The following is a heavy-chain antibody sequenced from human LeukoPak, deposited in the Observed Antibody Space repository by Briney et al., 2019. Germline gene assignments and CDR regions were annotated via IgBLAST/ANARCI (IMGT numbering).Heavy chain of an antibody. CDR3: ARDLGWLAYFDY. CDR2: ISFDGSNK. D-gene: IGHD4-23*01. Sequence: GGSLRLSCAASGFTFSAYALHWVRQAPGKGLEWVAVISFDGSNKYYADSVRGRFTISRDNSKNTLYLQMNSLRAEDTAVYYCARDLGWLAYFDYWGQGTLVTVSS. J-gene: IGHJ4*02. V-gene: IGHV3-30-3*01. CDR1: GFTFSAYA.